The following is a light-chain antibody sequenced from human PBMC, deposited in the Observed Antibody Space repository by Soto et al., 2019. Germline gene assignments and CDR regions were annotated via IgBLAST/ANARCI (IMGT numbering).Light chain of an antibody. J-gene: IGKJ1*01. CDR2: GAS. V-gene: IGKV3-11*01. Sequence: EIVLTQPPATLSLSPGERGTLSCRASESVTDYLAWYQQKPGQAPRLLIYGASSRATGIPDRFSGSGSGTDFTLTISSLQPEDFATYYCQQSYSTPPWTFGQGTKVDIK. CDR1: ESVTDY. CDR3: QQSYSTPPWT.